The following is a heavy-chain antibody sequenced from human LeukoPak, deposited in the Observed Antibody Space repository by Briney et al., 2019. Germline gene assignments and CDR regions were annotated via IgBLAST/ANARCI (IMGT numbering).Heavy chain of an antibody. J-gene: IGHJ4*02. CDR2: IYPSGST. D-gene: IGHD3-22*01. Sequence: SEALSLTCTVSGGSIISYYWNWIRQPAGKGLEWIGRIYPSGSTNYNPSLKSRVTISVDKSKNQFSLKLRSVTAADTAVYYCAREKYYYDKIGYNPLDYWGQGTLVTVSS. CDR1: GGSIISYY. V-gene: IGHV4-4*07. CDR3: AREKYYYDKIGYNPLDY.